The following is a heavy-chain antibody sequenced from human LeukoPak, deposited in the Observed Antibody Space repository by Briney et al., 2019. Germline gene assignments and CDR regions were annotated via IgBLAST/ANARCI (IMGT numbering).Heavy chain of an antibody. J-gene: IGHJ3*02. CDR3: ARDLSSYYYDSSGYYRTPNDAFDI. V-gene: IGHV1-18*01. D-gene: IGHD3-22*01. CDR2: IIGYNGNT. CDR1: GYTFASYG. Sequence: ASVKVSCKGSGYTFASYGISWVRQAPGQGLEWMGWIIGYNGNTNYAQKLQGRATMTTDTSTSTAYMELRSLRSEDTAVYYCARDLSSYYYDSSGYYRTPNDAFDIWGQGTMVTVSS.